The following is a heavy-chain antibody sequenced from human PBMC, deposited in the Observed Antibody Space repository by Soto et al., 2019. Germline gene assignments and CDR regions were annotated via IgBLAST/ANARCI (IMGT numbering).Heavy chain of an antibody. V-gene: IGHV1-69*13. CDR1: GYTFSSYA. CDR2: IIPIFGTA. J-gene: IGHJ4*02. D-gene: IGHD5-12*01. Sequence: SVKVSCKASGYTFSSYAISWVRQAPGQGLEWMGGIIPIFGTANYAQKFQGRVTITADESTSTAYMELSSLRSEDTAVYYCARASDGYNSNFDYWGQGTLVTVSS. CDR3: ARASDGYNSNFDY.